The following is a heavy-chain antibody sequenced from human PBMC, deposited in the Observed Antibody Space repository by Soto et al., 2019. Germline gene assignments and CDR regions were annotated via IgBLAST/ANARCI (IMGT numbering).Heavy chain of an antibody. CDR1: GFTFSSYA. CDR2: ISYDGSNK. D-gene: IGHD3-3*01. J-gene: IGHJ6*02. CDR3: ARAEDFWSGSMDV. V-gene: IGHV3-30-3*01. Sequence: PGGSLRLSCAAPGFTFSSYAMHWVRQAPGKGLEWVAVISYDGSNKYYADSVKGRFTISRDNSKNTLYLQMNSLRAEDTAVYYCARAEDFWSGSMDVWGQGTTVPVSS.